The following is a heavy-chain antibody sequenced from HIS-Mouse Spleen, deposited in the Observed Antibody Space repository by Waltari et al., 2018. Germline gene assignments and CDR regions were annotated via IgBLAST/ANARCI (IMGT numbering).Heavy chain of an antibody. Sequence: EVQLVESGGGLVKPGGSLRLSCAASGFTFSSNSMNWVRQAPGKGLEWVSSISSSSSYIYYADSVKGRFTISRDNAKNSLYLQMNSLRAEDTAVYYCARDRYSSSWYYYYYGMDVWGQGTTVTVSS. CDR1: GFTFSSNS. D-gene: IGHD6-13*01. CDR3: ARDRYSSSWYYYYYGMDV. J-gene: IGHJ6*02. V-gene: IGHV3-21*01. CDR2: ISSSSSYI.